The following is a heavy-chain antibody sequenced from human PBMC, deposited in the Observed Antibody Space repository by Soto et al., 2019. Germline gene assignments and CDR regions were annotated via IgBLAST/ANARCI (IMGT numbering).Heavy chain of an antibody. CDR3: ARRCSGGSCYGLVINY. Sequence: GESLKISCKGSGYSFTSYWIGWVRQMPGKGLEWMGIIYPGDPDTRYSPSFQGQVTISADKSISTAYLQWSSLKASDTAMYYCARRCSGGSCYGLVINYWGQGTLVTVSS. J-gene: IGHJ4*02. D-gene: IGHD2-15*01. CDR1: GYSFTSYW. CDR2: IYPGDPDT. V-gene: IGHV5-51*01.